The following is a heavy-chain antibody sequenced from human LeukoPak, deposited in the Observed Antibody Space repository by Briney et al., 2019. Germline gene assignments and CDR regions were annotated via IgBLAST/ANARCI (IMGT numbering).Heavy chain of an antibody. CDR1: GFTFSSYS. CDR2: ISYDGSTE. Sequence: PGPSLRLSCAASGFTFSSYSMHWVRQAPGKGLEWVALISYDGSTEYYTDSVKGRFTISRDNSKNTLYLQMNSLRAEDTALYYCARGGIVATTSLANAFDIWGQGTMVTVSS. CDR3: ARGGIVATTSLANAFDI. V-gene: IGHV3-30*04. J-gene: IGHJ3*02. D-gene: IGHD5-12*01.